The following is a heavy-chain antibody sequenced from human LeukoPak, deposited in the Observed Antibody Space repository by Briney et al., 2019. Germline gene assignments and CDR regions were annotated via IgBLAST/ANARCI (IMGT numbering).Heavy chain of an antibody. J-gene: IGHJ3*02. CDR2: IYTSANT. CDR1: GASISSYY. V-gene: IGHV4-4*07. CDR3: ARDRIWNDAGHDPFDI. D-gene: IGHD1-1*01. Sequence: SETLSLTCNVSGASISSYYWSWIRQPAGKGLEWIGRIYTSANTNYSPSFKSRATISIDRSKNQFSLNRPSVTATDTAVYYCARDRIWNDAGHDPFDIWGQGTMVTVSS.